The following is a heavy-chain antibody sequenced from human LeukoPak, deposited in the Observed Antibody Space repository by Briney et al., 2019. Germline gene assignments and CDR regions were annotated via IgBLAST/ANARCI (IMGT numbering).Heavy chain of an antibody. J-gene: IGHJ4*02. Sequence: SETLSLTCTVSGGSISSRSYYWGWIRQPPGKGLEWIGSIYSSGSAYYNPSLKSRVTISVDASKNQFSLRLSSVTAADTAVYYCQSRYLEWLLEYWGQGTLVTVSS. CDR2: IYSSGSA. CDR1: GGSISSRSYY. CDR3: QSRYLEWLLEY. D-gene: IGHD3-3*01. V-gene: IGHV4-39*01.